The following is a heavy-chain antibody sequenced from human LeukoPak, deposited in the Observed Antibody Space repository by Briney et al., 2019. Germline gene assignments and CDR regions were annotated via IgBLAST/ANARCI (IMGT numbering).Heavy chain of an antibody. Sequence: GGSLRLSCAASGFTFSSYSMNWVRQAPGKGLEWVSSISSSSSYIYYADSVKGRFTISRDNAKNSLYLQMNSLRAEDTAVYYCARGNYAFYSDTSGHYVYWYFDLWGRGTLVTVSS. CDR2: ISSSSSYI. CDR1: GFTFSSYS. V-gene: IGHV3-21*01. CDR3: ARGNYAFYSDTSGHYVYWYFDL. J-gene: IGHJ2*01. D-gene: IGHD3-22*01.